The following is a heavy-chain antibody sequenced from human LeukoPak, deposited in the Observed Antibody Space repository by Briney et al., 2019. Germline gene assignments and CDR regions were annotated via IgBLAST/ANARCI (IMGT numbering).Heavy chain of an antibody. CDR2: ISGSGGST. J-gene: IGHJ4*02. Sequence: GGSLRLSCAASGFTFSSYAMSWVRQAPGKGLEWVSAISGSGGSTYYADSVKGRFTISRDNSKNTLYLQMNSLRAEDTAVYYCARHNVYDSSGDGRYYFDYWGQGTLVTVSS. D-gene: IGHD3-22*01. CDR1: GFTFSSYA. CDR3: ARHNVYDSSGDGRYYFDY. V-gene: IGHV3-23*01.